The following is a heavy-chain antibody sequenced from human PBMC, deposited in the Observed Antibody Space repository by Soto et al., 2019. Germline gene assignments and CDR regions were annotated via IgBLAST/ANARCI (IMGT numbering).Heavy chain of an antibody. CDR1: GYIFVNYG. CDR2: ISPYTGNT. V-gene: IGHV1-18*01. CDR3: VMVDNYVTPTPQDV. Sequence: QVQLVQSGDEVKKPGAPVKVSCTASGYIFVNYGIAWVRQAPGQGLEWMGWISPYTGNTHSATKVQGRLTMTTATSTRTAYMDLGSLTSDDTAVYYCVMVDNYVTPTPQDVWGQGTTVTVSS. J-gene: IGHJ6*02. D-gene: IGHD3-16*01.